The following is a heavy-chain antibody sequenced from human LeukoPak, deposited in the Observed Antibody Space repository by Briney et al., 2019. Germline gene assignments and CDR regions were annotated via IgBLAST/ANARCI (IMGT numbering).Heavy chain of an antibody. CDR1: GFTFSSYA. CDR3: AKGGGLERGAFDI. CDR2: ISGSGGGT. D-gene: IGHD1-1*01. Sequence: GGSLRLSCAASGFTFSSYAMSWVRQAPGKGLEWVSAISGSGGGTYYADSVKGRFTISRDNSKNTLYLQMNSLRAEDTAEYYCAKGGGLERGAFDIWGQGTMVTVSS. J-gene: IGHJ3*02. V-gene: IGHV3-23*01.